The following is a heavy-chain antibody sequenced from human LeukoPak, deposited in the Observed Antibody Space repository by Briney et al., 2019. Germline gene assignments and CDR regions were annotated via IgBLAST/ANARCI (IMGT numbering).Heavy chain of an antibody. J-gene: IGHJ3*02. Sequence: SETLSLTCIVSVGSICNYFRSWVPQPARKGLEWIARKYARGIRNHNPPVQSRATMSVDTSKNQFSLKLRSVTAADTAVYYCARGRYCSSDICTGGDSFDIWGQGTMVSVSS. CDR3: ARGRYCSSDICTGGDSFDI. CDR2: KYARGIR. V-gene: IGHV4-4*07. CDR1: VGSICNYF. D-gene: IGHD3-10*01.